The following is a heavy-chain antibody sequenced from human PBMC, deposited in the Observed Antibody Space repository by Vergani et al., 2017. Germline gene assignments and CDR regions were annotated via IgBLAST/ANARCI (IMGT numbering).Heavy chain of an antibody. CDR2: IYYSGST. V-gene: IGHV4-59*01. CDR1: GGSLSSYY. D-gene: IGHD6-6*01. J-gene: IGHJ4*02. CDR3: AREGYSSSSFDD. Sequence: QVQLQESGPGLVKPSETLSLTCTVSGGSLSSYYWSWIRQPPGKGLEWIGYIYYSGSTNYNPSLKSRVTISVDTSKNQFSLKLSSVTAADTAVYYCAREGYSSSSFDDWGQGTLVTVSS.